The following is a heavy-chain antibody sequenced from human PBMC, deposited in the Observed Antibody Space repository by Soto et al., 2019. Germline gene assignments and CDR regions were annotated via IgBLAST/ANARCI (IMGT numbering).Heavy chain of an antibody. CDR2: IYYSGST. Sequence: SETLSLTCTVSGGSISSSSYYWGWIRQPPGKGLEWIGSIYYSGSTYYNPSLKSRVTISVDTSKNQFSLKLSSVTAADTAVYYCARHERVLHWNHGGMDVWGQGTTVTVSS. CDR1: GGSISSSSYY. J-gene: IGHJ6*02. V-gene: IGHV4-39*01. D-gene: IGHD1-1*01. CDR3: ARHERVLHWNHGGMDV.